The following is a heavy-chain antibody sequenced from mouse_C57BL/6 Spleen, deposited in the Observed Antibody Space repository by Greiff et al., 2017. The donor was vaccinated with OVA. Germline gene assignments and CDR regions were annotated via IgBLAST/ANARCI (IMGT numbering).Heavy chain of an antibody. CDR2: INPYNGGT. CDR3: AVYYCGSSLSLDY. J-gene: IGHJ2*01. Sequence: VQLQQSGPVLVKPGASVKMSCKASGYTFTDYYMNWVKQSHGQSLEWIGVINPYNGGTSYNQKFKGKATLTVDKSSSTAYMKLNSLTSEDSAVFYCAVYYCGSSLSLDYWGQGTTLTVSS. V-gene: IGHV1-19*01. D-gene: IGHD1-1*01. CDR1: GYTFTDYY.